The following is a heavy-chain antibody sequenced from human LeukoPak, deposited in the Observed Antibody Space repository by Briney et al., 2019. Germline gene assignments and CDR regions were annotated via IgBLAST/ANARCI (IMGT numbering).Heavy chain of an antibody. CDR1: GFTFSSYE. CDR2: ISSSGSTI. J-gene: IGHJ4*02. CDR3: ARASSRGLGQDFDY. D-gene: IGHD3-10*01. Sequence: GGSLRLTCAASGFTFSSYEMNWVRQAPGKGLEWVSYISSSGSTIYYADSVKGRFTISRDNAKNSLYLQMNSLRAEDTAVYYCARASSRGLGQDFDYWGQGTLVTVSS. V-gene: IGHV3-48*03.